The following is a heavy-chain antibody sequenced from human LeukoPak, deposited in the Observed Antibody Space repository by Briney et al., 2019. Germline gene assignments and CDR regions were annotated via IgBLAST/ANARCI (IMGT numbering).Heavy chain of an antibody. D-gene: IGHD6-19*01. V-gene: IGHV3-23*01. Sequence: PGGSLRLSCTASGFTFSSYAMNWVRQAPGKGLEWVSLVSTSGVATSYADSVKGRFTVYRDNSKNTLYLQMNSLRVDDTAVYHCVKKAPTGGSVGNYFDYWGQGTLVTVSS. CDR1: GFTFSSYA. CDR3: VKKAPTGGSVGNYFDY. J-gene: IGHJ4*02. CDR2: VSTSGVAT.